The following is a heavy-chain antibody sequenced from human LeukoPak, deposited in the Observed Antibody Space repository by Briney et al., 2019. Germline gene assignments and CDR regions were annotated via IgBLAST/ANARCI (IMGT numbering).Heavy chain of an antibody. D-gene: IGHD2-21*02. CDR1: GGSISSGGYS. CDR3: ARSPVDDSHVYFDY. CDR2: IYYSGST. J-gene: IGHJ4*02. V-gene: IGHV4-31*03. Sequence: PSETLSLTCTVSGGSISSGGYSWSWIRQHPGKGLEWIGYIYYSGSTYYNPSLKSRVTISVDTSKNQFSLKLSSVTAADTAVYYCARSPVDDSHVYFDYWGQGTLVTVSS.